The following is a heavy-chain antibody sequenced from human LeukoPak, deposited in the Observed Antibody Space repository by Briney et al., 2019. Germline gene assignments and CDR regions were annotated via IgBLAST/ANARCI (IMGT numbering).Heavy chain of an antibody. CDR3: ARETNNWALDY. CDR1: GGSISTYY. V-gene: IGHV4-59*01. Sequence: SETLSLTXTMSGGSISTYYWSWIRQSPGKGLEWIGFIQYSGNTKSNPSLKGRVTISLDMSKNQFSLRLTSVTAADTAVYYCARETNNWALDYWGQGTLVTVSS. J-gene: IGHJ4*02. D-gene: IGHD1-20*01. CDR2: IQYSGNT.